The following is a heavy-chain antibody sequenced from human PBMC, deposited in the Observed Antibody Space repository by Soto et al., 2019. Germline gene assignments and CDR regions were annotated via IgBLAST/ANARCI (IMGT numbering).Heavy chain of an antibody. V-gene: IGHV3-23*01. CDR2: ISGSGGST. Sequence: EVQLLESGGGLVQPGGSLRLSCAASGFTFSSYAMSWVRQAPGKGLEWVSAISGSGGSTYYTDSVKGRFTISRDNSKNTLYLQMNRLRAEDTSVYYCAKDQLTYYDILTGSTPLLSGIDYWGQGTLVTVSS. D-gene: IGHD3-9*01. J-gene: IGHJ4*02. CDR1: GFTFSSYA. CDR3: AKDQLTYYDILTGSTPLLSGIDY.